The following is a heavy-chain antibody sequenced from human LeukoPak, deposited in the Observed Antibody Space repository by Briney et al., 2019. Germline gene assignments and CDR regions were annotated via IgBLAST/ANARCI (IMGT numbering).Heavy chain of an antibody. CDR2: IIEKGNA. CDR3: ARGYYPPRWYFDL. D-gene: IGHD3-10*01. J-gene: IGHJ2*01. V-gene: IGHV4-34*01. Sequence: SETLSLTCAPYGGSLSSYSWSWTWIRQTPEKGLEWIGEIIEKGNANYNPSLKSRVTIELDTSKNQFSLKLTSMTAADTAMYYCARGYYPPRWYFDLWGRGTLVTVSS. CDR1: GGSLSSYS.